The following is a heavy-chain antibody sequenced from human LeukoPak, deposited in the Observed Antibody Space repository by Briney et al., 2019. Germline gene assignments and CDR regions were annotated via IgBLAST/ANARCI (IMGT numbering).Heavy chain of an antibody. CDR1: GFTFDDYA. CDR2: ISWNSGSI. CDR3: AKAGYSSSWFLNWFDP. Sequence: GGSLRLSCAASGFTFDDYAMHWVRQAPGKGPEWVSGISWNSGSIGYADSVKGRFTISRDNAKNSLYLQMNSLRAEDTALYYCAKAGYSSSWFLNWFDPWGQGTLVTVSS. D-gene: IGHD6-13*01. V-gene: IGHV3-9*01. J-gene: IGHJ5*02.